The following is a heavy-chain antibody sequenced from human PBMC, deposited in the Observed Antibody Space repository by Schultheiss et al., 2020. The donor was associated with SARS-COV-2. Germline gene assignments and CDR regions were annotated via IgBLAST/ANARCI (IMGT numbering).Heavy chain of an antibody. CDR2: IYYSGST. J-gene: IGHJ6*03. D-gene: IGHD1-1*01. V-gene: IGHV4-39*07. CDR3: ARLLLNGYYMDV. Sequence: SQTLSLTCTVSGGSISSSSYYWGWIRQPPGKGLEWIGSIYYSGSTYYNPSLKSRVTISVDTSKNQFSLKLSSVTAADTAVYYCARLLLNGYYMDVWGKGTTVTVSS. CDR1: GGSISSSSYY.